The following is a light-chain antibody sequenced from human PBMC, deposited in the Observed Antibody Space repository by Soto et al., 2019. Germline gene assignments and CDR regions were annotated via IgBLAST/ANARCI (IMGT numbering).Light chain of an antibody. V-gene: IGKV1-9*01. CDR1: RGISSY. CDR2: SAS. CDR3: QQLNSYPQT. Sequence: IQLTQSPSSLSASVGDRVTIPCQASRGISSYLAWYQQKPGKPPKPLVHSASPLQSGVPSRFSGSGSGPDFTLTISSLQPEDSATYFCQQLNSYPQTFGQGTRLEIK. J-gene: IGKJ5*01.